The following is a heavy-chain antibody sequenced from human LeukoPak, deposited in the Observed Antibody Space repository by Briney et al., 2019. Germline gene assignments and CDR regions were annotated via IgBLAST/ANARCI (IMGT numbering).Heavy chain of an antibody. Sequence: GGSLRLSCAASGIVFSNTAMNWARQSPGRGLEWVSAISGGGERTFYADSVKGRFTISRDNSKNLVYLQMNSLRADDTAINYCGKDGGQYSSGPEFDPRGQGALVTVSS. D-gene: IGHD6-19*01. CDR2: ISGGGERT. V-gene: IGHV3-23*01. J-gene: IGHJ5*02. CDR3: GKDGGQYSSGPEFDP. CDR1: GIVFSNTA.